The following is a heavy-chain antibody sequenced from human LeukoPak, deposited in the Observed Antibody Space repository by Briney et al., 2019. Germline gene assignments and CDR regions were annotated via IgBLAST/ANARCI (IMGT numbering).Heavy chain of an antibody. Sequence: ASVKVSCKVSGYTLTELSMHWVRQAPGKGLEWMGGFDPEDGETIYAQKFQGRVTMTEDTSTDTAYMELSSLRSEGTAVYYCATDAHYGDYAQGARFFDYWGQGTLVTVSS. CDR2: FDPEDGET. D-gene: IGHD4-17*01. J-gene: IGHJ4*02. CDR1: GYTLTELS. CDR3: ATDAHYGDYAQGARFFDY. V-gene: IGHV1-24*01.